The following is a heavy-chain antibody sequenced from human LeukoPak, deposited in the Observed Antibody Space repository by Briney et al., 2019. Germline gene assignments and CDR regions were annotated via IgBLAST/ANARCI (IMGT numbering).Heavy chain of an antibody. V-gene: IGHV4-59*01. J-gene: IGHJ4*02. D-gene: IGHD2-2*01. CDR3: ARTRWGYCSSTSCPTRHDY. CDR1: GGSISSYY. CDR2: IYYSGST. Sequence: SETLSLTCTVSGGSISSYYWSWIRQPPGKGLEWIGYIYYSGSTNYNPSLKSRVTISVDRSKNQFSLKLSSVTAADTAVYYCARTRWGYCSSTSCPTRHDYWGQGTLVTVSS.